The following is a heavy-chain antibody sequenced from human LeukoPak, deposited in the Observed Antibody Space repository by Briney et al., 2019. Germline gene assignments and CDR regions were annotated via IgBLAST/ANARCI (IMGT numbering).Heavy chain of an antibody. CDR2: INPNSGGT. CDR1: GYTFTGYY. V-gene: IGHV1-2*02. D-gene: IGHD3-3*01. J-gene: IGHJ6*02. CDR3: ARDGRITIFGHYYSMDV. Sequence: ASVKVSCKASGYTFTGYYMHWVRQAPGQGLEWMGWINPNSGGTNYAQKFQGRVTMTRDTSISTAYMELSRLRSDDTAVYYCARDGRITIFGHYYSMDVWGQGTTVTVSS.